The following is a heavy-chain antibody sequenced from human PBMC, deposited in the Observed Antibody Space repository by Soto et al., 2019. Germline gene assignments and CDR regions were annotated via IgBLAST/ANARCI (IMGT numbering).Heavy chain of an antibody. CDR1: GYTFTSYA. D-gene: IGHD6-19*01. V-gene: IGHV1-3*01. CDR3: ATLAVAEVPDF. J-gene: IGHJ4*02. Sequence: QVQLVQSGAEVKKPGASVKVSCKASGYTFTSYAMHWVRQAPGKRLEWMGWINAGNGNTKYSQKIQGRVTITRDTSASTDYMELSSLRSEDTAVYYCATLAVAEVPDFWGQGPLVTVAS. CDR2: INAGNGNT.